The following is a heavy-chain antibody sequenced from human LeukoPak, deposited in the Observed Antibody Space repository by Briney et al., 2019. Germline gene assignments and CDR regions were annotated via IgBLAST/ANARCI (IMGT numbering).Heavy chain of an antibody. CDR3: ARPTYYYASGAYLSAFDV. Sequence: GGSLRLSCAASGFTFSDYYMSWIRQAPGKGPERVSYISSSGSTIYYADSVKGRFTISRVNAKNSLFLQLNTLRAEDTAEYFCARPTYYYASGAYLSAFDVWGQGTMVTVSS. CDR2: ISSSGSTI. V-gene: IGHV3-11*04. D-gene: IGHD3-22*01. J-gene: IGHJ3*01. CDR1: GFTFSDYY.